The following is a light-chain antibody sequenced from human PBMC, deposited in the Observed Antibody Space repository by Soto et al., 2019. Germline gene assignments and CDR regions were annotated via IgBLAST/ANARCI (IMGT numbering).Light chain of an antibody. Sequence: EIMMTQSPATLSVSPGERATLSCRANQSVSSNLAWYQHRPGQAPRLLIYGASTRATGIPARFSGSGSGTEFTLTISSLQSEDFAVYNCQQYDNWPPVFGPGTKVDIK. CDR2: GAS. J-gene: IGKJ3*01. CDR1: QSVSSN. V-gene: IGKV3-15*01. CDR3: QQYDNWPPV.